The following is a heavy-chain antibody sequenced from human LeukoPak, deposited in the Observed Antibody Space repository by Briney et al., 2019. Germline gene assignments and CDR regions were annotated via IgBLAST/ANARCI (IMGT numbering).Heavy chain of an antibody. J-gene: IGHJ3*02. CDR1: GGSFSGYY. V-gene: IGHV4-34*01. Sequence: SETLSLTCAVYGGSFSGYYWSWIRQPPGKGLEWIGEINHSGSTNYNPSLKSRVTISVDTSKNQFSLKLSSVTAADTAVYYCARASAAADAFDIWGQGTMVTVSS. D-gene: IGHD6-13*01. CDR3: ARASAAADAFDI. CDR2: INHSGST.